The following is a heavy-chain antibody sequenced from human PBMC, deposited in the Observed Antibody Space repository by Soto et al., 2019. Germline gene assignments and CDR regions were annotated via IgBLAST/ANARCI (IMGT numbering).Heavy chain of an antibody. CDR2: ITGGGGRT. CDR3: AKRGFDSGGWDYYALDV. V-gene: IGHV3-23*01. Sequence: PWCSPTVSCASCIFTFHTYAMTWVRQAPENGLEWVSAITGGGGRTYYADSVKGRFTISRDNSKNTLYLQMNSLRVEDTAVYYCAKRGFDSGGWDYYALDVWGQGTAVTVSS. J-gene: IGHJ6*01. D-gene: IGHD5-12*01. CDR1: IFTFHTYA.